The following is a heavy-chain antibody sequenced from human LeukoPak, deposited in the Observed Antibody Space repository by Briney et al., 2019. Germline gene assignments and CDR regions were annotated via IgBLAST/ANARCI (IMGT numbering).Heavy chain of an antibody. D-gene: IGHD3-16*01. Sequence: GGSLRLSCAASGFAFREYWVHWVRQAPGKGLVWVSRINTDGSRTTHADSVKGRFTISRDNPKYTLYLQMNSLRDEDTAVYYCARARGGSFDIWGQGTMVTVSS. J-gene: IGHJ3*02. CDR3: ARARGGSFDI. V-gene: IGHV3-74*03. CDR1: GFAFREYW. CDR2: INTDGSRT.